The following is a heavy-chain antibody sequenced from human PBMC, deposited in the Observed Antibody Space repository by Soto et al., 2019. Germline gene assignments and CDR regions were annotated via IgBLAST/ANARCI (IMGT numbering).Heavy chain of an antibody. Sequence: ASVKVSCKASGYSFTSLDINWVRQTAGQGLEWMGWMEPSTGTTGYAQKFQGRVTMTRDTSINTAYMELTTLTSDDTASCYCARGVSAGVDYWGQGTLVTVSS. CDR3: ARGVSAGVDY. J-gene: IGHJ4*02. D-gene: IGHD1-26*01. CDR2: MEPSTGTT. CDR1: GYSFTSLD. V-gene: IGHV1-8*01.